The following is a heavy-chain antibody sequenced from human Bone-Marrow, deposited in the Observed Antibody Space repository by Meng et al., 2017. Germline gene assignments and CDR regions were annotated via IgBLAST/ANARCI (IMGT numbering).Heavy chain of an antibody. J-gene: IGHJ4*02. V-gene: IGHV1-2*06. CDR1: GNTFPDYW. Sequence: QGQVVQCGAAVEKPGALVKDFCKASGNTFPDYWLNWGRRAPGQGIEWMGRTNPKRGDTHYEQRFQGRVTMTGDTSIRKAYMELSGLRSDDTAMYYCARDEDISAAGKLFGDYWGQGTLVTVSS. CDR3: ARDEDISAAGKLFGDY. CDR2: TNPKRGDT. D-gene: IGHD6-13*01.